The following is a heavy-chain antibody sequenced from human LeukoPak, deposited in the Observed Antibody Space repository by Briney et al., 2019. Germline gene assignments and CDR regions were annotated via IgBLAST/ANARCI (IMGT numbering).Heavy chain of an antibody. Sequence: ASVKVSCKASGYTFTGYYMHWVRQAPGQGLEWMGWINPNSGGTNYAQKFQGRVTMTRDTSISTAYMELSRLRSDDPAVYYCARAPVKIDGLDYWGQGTLVTVSS. CDR3: ARAPVKIDGLDY. CDR1: GYTFTGYY. J-gene: IGHJ4*02. V-gene: IGHV1-2*02. CDR2: INPNSGGT. D-gene: IGHD2-8*01.